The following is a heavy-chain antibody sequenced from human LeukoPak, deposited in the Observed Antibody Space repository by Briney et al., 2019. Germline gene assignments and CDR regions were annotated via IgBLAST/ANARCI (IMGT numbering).Heavy chain of an antibody. D-gene: IGHD3-10*01. Sequence: PSETLSLTCTVSGGSISSSTYYWGWIRQPPGKGLKWIGTIYYSGTTYYNPSLESRVTIFEDASKNQFSLMLTSVTAADTAVYYCARQISDYYYYYMDVWGKGTTVTVSS. J-gene: IGHJ6*03. CDR1: GGSISSSTYY. CDR3: ARQISDYYYYYMDV. CDR2: IYYSGTT. V-gene: IGHV4-39*01.